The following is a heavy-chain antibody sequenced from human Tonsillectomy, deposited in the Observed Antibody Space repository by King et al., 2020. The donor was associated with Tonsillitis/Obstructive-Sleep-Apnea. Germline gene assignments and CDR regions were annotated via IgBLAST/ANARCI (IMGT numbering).Heavy chain of an antibody. J-gene: IGHJ3*02. Sequence: VQLVESGGGLVQPGGSLRLSCAASGFTFSSYWMHWVRQAPGKGLVWVSRINSDGSSTSYADSVKGRFTISRDNAKNTRYLQMNSLRAEDTAVNYCARDPSSSWSSDAFDIWGQGTRVTVSS. CDR2: INSDGSST. D-gene: IGHD6-13*01. CDR1: GFTFSSYW. CDR3: ARDPSSSWSSDAFDI. V-gene: IGHV3-74*01.